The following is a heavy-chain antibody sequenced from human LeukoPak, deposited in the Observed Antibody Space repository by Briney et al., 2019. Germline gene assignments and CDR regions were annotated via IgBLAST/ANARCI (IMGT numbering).Heavy chain of an antibody. CDR2: IRYDGSRK. V-gene: IGHV3-30*02. CDR3: AKVSLNMVNDAFDI. J-gene: IGHJ3*02. D-gene: IGHD4/OR15-4a*01. Sequence: PGGSLRLSCAASGFIFSSYGMHWVRQAPDKGLEGVAFIRYDGSRKYYADSVKGRFTIPRDNSKNTLYLQMNSLRAEDTAMYYCAKVSLNMVNDAFDIWGQGTMVSVSS. CDR1: GFIFSSYG.